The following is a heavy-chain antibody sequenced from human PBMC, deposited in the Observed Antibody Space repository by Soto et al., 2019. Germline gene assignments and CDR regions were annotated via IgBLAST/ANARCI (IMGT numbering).Heavy chain of an antibody. CDR2: ISYSGST. V-gene: IGHV4-31*03. D-gene: IGHD1-26*01. CDR3: ARYYVDGYFDY. Sequence: QVQLQESGPGLVEPSQTLSLICTVSGGSIGRGGDSLGWVRQHPVRGLEWIGHISYSGSTYYNPSLKSRVTISVGTSKTQFSLHLSSVTPADTAIYYCARYYVDGYFDYWGQGTLVTVSS. CDR1: GGSIGRGGDS. J-gene: IGHJ4*02.